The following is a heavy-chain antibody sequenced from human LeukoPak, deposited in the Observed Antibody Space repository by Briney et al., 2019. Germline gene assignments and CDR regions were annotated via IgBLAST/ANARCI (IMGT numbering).Heavy chain of an antibody. D-gene: IGHD1-26*01. J-gene: IGHJ4*02. CDR1: GFSFSAYW. Sequence: PGGSLRLSCAASGFSFSAYWMNWVRQAPGKGLEWVANIKQDGSGKYYVDSVKGRFTISRDNAKNSLYLQMNSLKGEDTAVYYCARDPDQIVGANFDYWGQGTLVTVSS. CDR2: IKQDGSGK. CDR3: ARDPDQIVGANFDY. V-gene: IGHV3-7*01.